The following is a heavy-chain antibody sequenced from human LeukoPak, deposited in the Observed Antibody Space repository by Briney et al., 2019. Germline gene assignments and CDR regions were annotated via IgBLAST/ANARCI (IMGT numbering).Heavy chain of an antibody. CDR1: GYSISSGYY. Sequence: SETLSLTCSVSGYSISSGYYWGWMRQPPGKGLEWIGSIDHRGSTYYNPSLRSRFTISVDTSKNQFSLKLSSVTAADTALYYCARGTLRELWDYWGQGTLVTVSS. D-gene: IGHD3-16*01. J-gene: IGHJ4*02. V-gene: IGHV4-38-2*02. CDR2: IDHRGST. CDR3: ARGTLRELWDY.